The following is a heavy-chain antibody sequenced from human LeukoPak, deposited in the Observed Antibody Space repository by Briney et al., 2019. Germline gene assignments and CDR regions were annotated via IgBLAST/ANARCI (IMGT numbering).Heavy chain of an antibody. Sequence: SETLSLTCTVSGGSISSYYWSWIRQPPGKGLEWIGYIYYSGSTNYNPSLKSRVTISVDTSKNQFSLKLSSVIAADTAVYYCAREMAGTDYWGQGTLVTVSS. CDR1: GGSISSYY. J-gene: IGHJ4*02. CDR2: IYYSGST. V-gene: IGHV4-59*01. D-gene: IGHD3-10*01. CDR3: AREMAGTDY.